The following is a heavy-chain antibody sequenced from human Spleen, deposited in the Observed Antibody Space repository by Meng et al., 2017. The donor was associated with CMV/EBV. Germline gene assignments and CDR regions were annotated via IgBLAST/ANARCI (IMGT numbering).Heavy chain of an antibody. CDR1: GFTFGNYW. CDR3: AREYCTNGVCRFDH. Sequence: GESLKISCAASGFTFGNYWVHWVRQAPGKGLEWVSSISSSSIYIYYADSVKGRFTISRDNAKNSLYLQMNSLRAEDTAIYYCAREYCTNGVCRFDHWGQGTLVTVSS. CDR2: ISSSSIYI. J-gene: IGHJ4*02. V-gene: IGHV3-21*01. D-gene: IGHD2-8*01.